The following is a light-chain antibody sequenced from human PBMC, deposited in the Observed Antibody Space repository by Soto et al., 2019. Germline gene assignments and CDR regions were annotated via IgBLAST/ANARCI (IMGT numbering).Light chain of an antibody. Sequence: EIVLTQSPATLPLSPGERATLSCRASQSVSSYLAWYQQKPGQAPRLLIYDASNRAAGIPARFSGSGSGTDFTLTISSLAPEDFAVYYCQQRSNWPPGLTFGGGTKVEIK. CDR2: DAS. CDR3: QQRSNWPPGLT. J-gene: IGKJ4*01. V-gene: IGKV3-11*01. CDR1: QSVSSY.